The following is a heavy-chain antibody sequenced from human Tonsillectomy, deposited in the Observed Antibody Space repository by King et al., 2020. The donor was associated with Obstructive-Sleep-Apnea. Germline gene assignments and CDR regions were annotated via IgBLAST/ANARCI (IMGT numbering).Heavy chain of an antibody. D-gene: IGHD2-15*01. J-gene: IGHJ4*02. V-gene: IGHV3-30*04. Sequence: VQLVQSGGGVVRPGRSLRLSCAASGFTFSSFSFHWVRQAPGKGLEWVAVISHDGSNEYFADSVKGRFTISRDNSKNTVQLQINSLRPEDTGVYYCARGFCSGGHCFSGGDYWGQGTLVTVSS. CDR2: ISHDGSNE. CDR3: ARGFCSGGHCFSGGDY. CDR1: GFTFSSFS.